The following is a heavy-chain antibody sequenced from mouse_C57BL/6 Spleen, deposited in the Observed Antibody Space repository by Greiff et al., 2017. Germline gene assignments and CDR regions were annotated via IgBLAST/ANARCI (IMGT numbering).Heavy chain of an antibody. CDR2: INPNNGST. D-gene: IGHD1-1*01. V-gene: IGHV1-26*01. CDR1: GYTFTDYY. Sequence: VQLQQSGPDLVQPGASVKISCKSSGYTFTDYYMNWVKQTPGKSLEWIGDINPNNGSTSYHHTFKGQATLTVDKSSSTAYMELRSLTSEDSAVYYCARTAYGSSGAYWGQGTLVTVSA. CDR3: ARTAYGSSGAY. J-gene: IGHJ3*01.